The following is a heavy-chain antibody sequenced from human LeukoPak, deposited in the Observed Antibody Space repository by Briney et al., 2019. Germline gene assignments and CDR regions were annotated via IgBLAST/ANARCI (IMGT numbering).Heavy chain of an antibody. CDR1: GGSISSSSYY. V-gene: IGHV4-39*07. CDR3: ARDRPGGSMDV. J-gene: IGHJ6*03. D-gene: IGHD3-16*01. CDR2: IYYSGST. Sequence: SETLSLTCTVSGGSISSSSYYWGWIRQPPGKGQEWIGSIYYSGSTYYNPSLKSRVTISVDTSKNQFSLKLSSVTAADTAVYYCARDRPGGSMDVWGKGTTVTVSS.